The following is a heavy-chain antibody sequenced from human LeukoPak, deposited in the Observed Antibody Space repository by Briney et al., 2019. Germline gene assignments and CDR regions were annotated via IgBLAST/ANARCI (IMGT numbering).Heavy chain of an antibody. V-gene: IGHV3-23*01. J-gene: IGHJ4*02. CDR3: TTAMYYDILTGYRFFDY. CDR1: GFTFGSEA. Sequence: GGSLRLSCAVSGFTFGSEAMSWVRQSPARGLEWVASISPGGGTTYYADYVKGRFTISRDNSKNSLFVQMNSLKTEDTAMYYCTTAMYYDILTGYRFFDYWGQGTLVTVSS. CDR2: ISPGGGTT. D-gene: IGHD3-9*01.